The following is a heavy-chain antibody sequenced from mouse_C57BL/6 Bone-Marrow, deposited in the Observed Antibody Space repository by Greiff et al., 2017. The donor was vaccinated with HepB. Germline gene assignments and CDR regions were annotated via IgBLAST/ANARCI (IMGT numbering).Heavy chain of an antibody. V-gene: IGHV1-19*01. D-gene: IGHD4-1*01. Sequence: EVQLQQSGPVLVKPGASVKMSCKASGYTFTDYYMNWVKQSHGKSLEWIGVINPYNGGTSYNQKFKGKATLTVDKSSSTAYMELNSLTSEDSAVYYCASELGRDFDYWGQGTTLTVSS. J-gene: IGHJ2*01. CDR3: ASELGRDFDY. CDR1: GYTFTDYY. CDR2: INPYNGGT.